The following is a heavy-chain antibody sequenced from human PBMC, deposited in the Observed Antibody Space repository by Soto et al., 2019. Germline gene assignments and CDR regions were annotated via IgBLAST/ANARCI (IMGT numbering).Heavy chain of an antibody. Sequence: VQLVQSGAEVKKPGESLKMSCKVSGYTFSTYWIAWVRQMPGKGLEWMGIIYPGDSKTRYNPSFQGQVTISADESVSPAYLQWTSLKASDTGIYYCARAREGGYGGYDAPLDYWGQGTPVTVSS. D-gene: IGHD5-12*01. CDR3: ARAREGGYGGYDAPLDY. J-gene: IGHJ4*02. CDR2: IYPGDSKT. V-gene: IGHV5-51*01. CDR1: GYTFSTYW.